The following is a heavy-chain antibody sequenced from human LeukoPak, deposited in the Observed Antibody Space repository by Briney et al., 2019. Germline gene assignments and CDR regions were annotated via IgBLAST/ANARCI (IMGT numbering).Heavy chain of an antibody. V-gene: IGHV3-21*01. CDR3: ARAPGRGYDY. J-gene: IGHJ4*02. CDR1: GFTFSSYS. CDR2: ISSSSSYI. D-gene: IGHD5-12*01. Sequence: GGSLRLSCAASGFTFSSYSMNWARQAPGKGLEWVSSISSSSSYIYYADSVKGRFTISRDNAKNSLYLQMNSLRAEDTAVYYCARAPGRGYDYWGQGTLVTVSS.